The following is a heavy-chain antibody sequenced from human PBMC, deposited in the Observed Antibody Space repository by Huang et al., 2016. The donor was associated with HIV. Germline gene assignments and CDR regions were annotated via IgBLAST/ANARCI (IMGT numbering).Heavy chain of an antibody. J-gene: IGHJ6*03. CDR1: GGSIRSSDYH. Sequence: QLLLQESGPGLVKPSETLALTCAVSGGSIRSSDYHWGWIRQPPGKGLEWIGSIYYKGSTHYSPSFKSRVTIAVDTSKNLFFLNLTAMTAADTAVYYCARHREGPVAYYSGWGSHLNYMDVWGRGRTVVVSS. CDR3: ARHREGPVAYYSGWGSHLNYMDV. D-gene: IGHD3-10*01. V-gene: IGHV4-39*01. CDR2: IYYKGST.